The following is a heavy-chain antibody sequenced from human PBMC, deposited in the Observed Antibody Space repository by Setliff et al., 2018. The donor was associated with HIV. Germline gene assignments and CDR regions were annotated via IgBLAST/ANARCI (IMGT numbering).Heavy chain of an antibody. CDR3: ARLLVAGMLFDY. J-gene: IGHJ4*02. CDR1: GGSIISSTYF. Sequence: LSLTCTVSGGSIISSTYFWGWIRQPPGKGLECIGNIYYSGSTSYNPSLKIRVTISVDTSKNQFSLKLSSVTAADTAVYYCARLLVAGMLFDYWGQGTLVTVSS. V-gene: IGHV4-39*01. D-gene: IGHD6-13*01. CDR2: IYYSGST.